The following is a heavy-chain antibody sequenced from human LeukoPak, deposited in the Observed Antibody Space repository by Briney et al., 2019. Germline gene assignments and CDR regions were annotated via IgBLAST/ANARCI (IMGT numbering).Heavy chain of an antibody. Sequence: SETLSLTCTVSGGSISSYFWSWIRQPGGKGLEWIGRIYTSGSTKYNPSLQSRVTMSLDTSKNQLSLKLGSVTAADTAVYYCARAGTSGGLCDYWGQGTLVTVSS. J-gene: IGHJ4*02. CDR3: ARAGTSGGLCDY. CDR2: IYTSGST. CDR1: GGSISSYF. V-gene: IGHV4-4*07. D-gene: IGHD1-14*01.